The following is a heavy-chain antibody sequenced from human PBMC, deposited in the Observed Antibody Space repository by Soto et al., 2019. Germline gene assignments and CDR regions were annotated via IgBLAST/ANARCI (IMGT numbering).Heavy chain of an antibody. D-gene: IGHD1-1*01. CDR3: ARVYKEYNWNATEDAFDI. CDR1: GGTFSSYT. Sequence: GASVKVSCKASGGTFSSYTISWVRQAPGQGLEWMGRIIPILGIANYAQKFQGRVTITADKSTSTAYMELSSLRSEDTAVYYCARVYKEYNWNATEDAFDIWGQGTMVTVSS. J-gene: IGHJ3*02. V-gene: IGHV1-69*02. CDR2: IIPILGIA.